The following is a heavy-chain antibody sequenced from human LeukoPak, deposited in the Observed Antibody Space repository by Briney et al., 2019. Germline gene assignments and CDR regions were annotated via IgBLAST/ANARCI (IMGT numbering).Heavy chain of an antibody. CDR2: IEPKSGVT. CDR3: ATEIYYDGSGFSKAFDY. D-gene: IGHD3-22*01. CDR1: GYSFSGKF. V-gene: IGHV1-2*02. J-gene: IGHJ4*02. Sequence: APVTVSCKTSGYSFSGKFLHWLRQAPGHGLQYMGGIEPKSGVTVYAPNFRGRVTVTSDTSVSTGYLELRGLRYDDTAVYYCATEIYYDGSGFSKAFDYWGQGTLVTVSS.